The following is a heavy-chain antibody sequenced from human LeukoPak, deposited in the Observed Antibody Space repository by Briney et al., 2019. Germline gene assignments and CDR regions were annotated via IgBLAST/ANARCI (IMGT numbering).Heavy chain of an antibody. V-gene: IGHV3-21*01. J-gene: IGHJ3*02. CDR1: GFTFSSYS. CDR3: ARVDSGSYSGWAFDI. D-gene: IGHD1-26*01. Sequence: GGSLRLSCAASGFTFSSYSMNWVRQAPGKGLEWVSSISSSSSYIYYADSVKGRFTISRDNAKNSLYLQMNSLRAEDTAVYYCARVDSGSYSGWAFDIWGQGTMVTVSP. CDR2: ISSSSSYI.